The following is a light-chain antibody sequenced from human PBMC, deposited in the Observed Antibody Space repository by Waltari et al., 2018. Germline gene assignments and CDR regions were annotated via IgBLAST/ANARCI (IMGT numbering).Light chain of an antibody. CDR1: QSVSSN. J-gene: IGKJ4*01. CDR3: QQYNSWPT. CDR2: GGS. V-gene: IGKV3-15*01. Sequence: EIVLMQSPATLSVSPGEGATLSCRASQSVSSNLAWYQQKPGKAPRLLIYGGSSRATGIPPRFSGRGSLTEFTLTINSLQSEDFAIYYCQQYNSWPTFGGGTRVEIK.